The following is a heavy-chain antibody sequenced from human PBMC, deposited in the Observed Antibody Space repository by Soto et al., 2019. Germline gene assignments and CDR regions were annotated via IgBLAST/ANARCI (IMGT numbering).Heavy chain of an antibody. J-gene: IGHJ6*02. CDR3: ARGRIPDNSYYYYGMDV. Sequence: QVQLMQSGAEVKKPGASVKVSCKASGYTFTSYDINWVRQATGQGLEWMGWMSPHSGNTAYAQKFQGRVTMTRNTSISTVYMELSNLRSEDRAVYYCARGRIPDNSYYYYGMDVWGQGTTVTVSS. D-gene: IGHD2-2*02. CDR2: MSPHSGNT. V-gene: IGHV1-8*01. CDR1: GYTFTSYD.